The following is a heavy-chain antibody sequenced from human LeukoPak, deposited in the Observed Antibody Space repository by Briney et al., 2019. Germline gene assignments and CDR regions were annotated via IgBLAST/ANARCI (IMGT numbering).Heavy chain of an antibody. D-gene: IGHD3-10*01. CDR3: ARDRRRYYYGSDNDY. V-gene: IGHV1-46*01. Sequence: ASVKVSCKASGYTFTGYYMHWVRQAPGQGLEWMGIINPSGGSTSYAQKFQGRVTMTTDTSTSTAYMELRSLRSDDTAVYYCARDRRRYYYGSDNDYWGQGTLVTVSS. CDR2: INPSGGST. CDR1: GYTFTGYY. J-gene: IGHJ4*02.